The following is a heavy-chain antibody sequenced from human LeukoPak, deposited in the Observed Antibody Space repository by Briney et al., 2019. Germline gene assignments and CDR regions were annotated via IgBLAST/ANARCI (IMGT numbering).Heavy chain of an antibody. CDR2: ISSSSSHI. Sequence: PGGSLRLSCAASGFTFNSYSMNWVRQAPGKGLEWVSSISSSSSHIYYTDSLKGRFTNSRDNAKNSLYLQMNSLRAEDTAVYYCARVNLDDILTGYYSAAVDSWGQGTLVTVSS. D-gene: IGHD3-9*01. CDR1: GFTFNSYS. J-gene: IGHJ4*02. V-gene: IGHV3-21*01. CDR3: ARVNLDDILTGYYSAAVDS.